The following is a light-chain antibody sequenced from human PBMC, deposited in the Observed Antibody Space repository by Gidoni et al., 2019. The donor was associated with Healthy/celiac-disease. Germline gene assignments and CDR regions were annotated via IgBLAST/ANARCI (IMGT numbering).Light chain of an antibody. CDR3: QQYCSSPQIT. CDR2: GAS. CDR1: QSVSSSY. V-gene: IGKV3-20*01. Sequence: EIVLTQSPAPLSLSPGERATLSCRARQSVSSSYLAWYQQKPGQAHRLLIYGASSRATGIPDRFSGSGSGTGFTLTISRLEPEDFAVYYCQQYCSSPQITFGQGTRLEIK. J-gene: IGKJ5*01.